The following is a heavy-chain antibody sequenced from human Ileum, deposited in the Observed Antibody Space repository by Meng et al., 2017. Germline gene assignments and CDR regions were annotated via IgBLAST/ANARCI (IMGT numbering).Heavy chain of an antibody. Sequence: ASVKVSCKTSGFTFTSHGFTWVRQAPGQGLEFMGWISAYNGGTNYAQKFQGRVTMTTDTSTSTVYLELRSLSSDDMAIYYCARADDQWPWTHYPHWGQGTLVTVSS. D-gene: IGHD6-19*01. CDR3: ARADDQWPWTHYPH. CDR1: GFTFTSHG. V-gene: IGHV1-18*03. CDR2: ISAYNGGT. J-gene: IGHJ4*02.